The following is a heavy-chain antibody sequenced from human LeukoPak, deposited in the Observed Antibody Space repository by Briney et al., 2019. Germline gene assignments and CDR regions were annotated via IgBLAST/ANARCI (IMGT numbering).Heavy chain of an antibody. CDR3: AKEAASLWIGELWGGYFDY. CDR2: ISGSGGST. Sequence: GGSLRLSCAASGFTFSSYAMSWVRQAPGKGLEWVSAISGSGGSTYYADSVKGRFTISRDNSKNTLYLQMNSLRAEDTAVYYCAKEAASLWIGELWGGYFDYWGQGTLVTVSS. D-gene: IGHD3-10*01. CDR1: GFTFSSYA. V-gene: IGHV3-23*01. J-gene: IGHJ4*02.